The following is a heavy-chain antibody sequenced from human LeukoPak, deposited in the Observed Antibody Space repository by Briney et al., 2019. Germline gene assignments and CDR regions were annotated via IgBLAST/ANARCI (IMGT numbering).Heavy chain of an antibody. V-gene: IGHV1-18*01. D-gene: IGHD2-8*01. J-gene: IGHJ6*02. Sequence: GASVKVSCKASGYTFTSYGIGWVRQAPGQGLEWMGWISAYNGNTNYAQKLQGRVTMTTDTSTSTAYMELRSLRSDDTAVYYCARDIVLMVYARSSYYGMDVWGQGTTVTVSS. CDR3: ARDIVLMVYARSSYYGMDV. CDR1: GYTFTSYG. CDR2: ISAYNGNT.